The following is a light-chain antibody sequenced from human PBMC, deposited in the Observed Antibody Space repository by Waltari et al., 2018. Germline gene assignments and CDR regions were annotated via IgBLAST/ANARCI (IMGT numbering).Light chain of an antibody. Sequence: DTVLTQSPATLSLSPGERDTLSCRASEDISIFLAWYQQKPGQAPRLLIYDASNRATGIPARFSGSGSGTDFTLTISSLEPEDFALYYCQQRRNWPPLTFGGGTKVE. CDR2: DAS. J-gene: IGKJ4*01. CDR3: QQRRNWPPLT. CDR1: EDISIF. V-gene: IGKV3-11*01.